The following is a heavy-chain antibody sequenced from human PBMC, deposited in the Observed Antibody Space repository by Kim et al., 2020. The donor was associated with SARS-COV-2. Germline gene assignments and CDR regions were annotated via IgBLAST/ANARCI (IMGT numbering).Heavy chain of an antibody. Sequence: SETLSLTCTVSGGSISSYYWSWIRQPPGKVLEWIGYIYYSGSTNYNPSLKSRVTISVDTSKNQFSLKLSSVTAADTAVYYCARVYSSSWYGYYFDYWGQGTLVTVSS. V-gene: IGHV4-59*01. CDR2: IYYSGST. J-gene: IGHJ4*02. CDR1: GGSISSYY. CDR3: ARVYSSSWYGYYFDY. D-gene: IGHD6-13*01.